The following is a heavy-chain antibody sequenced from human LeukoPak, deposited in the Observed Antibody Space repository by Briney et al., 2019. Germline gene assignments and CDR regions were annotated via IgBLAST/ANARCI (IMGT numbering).Heavy chain of an antibody. V-gene: IGHV3-66*02. CDR2: IYSGGST. D-gene: IGHD4-17*01. CDR3: ARDRLYG. Sequence: GGSLRLSCAASEFTSSSYGMSWVREAPGKGLEWVSVIYSGGSTYYADSVKGRFTISRDNSKNTLYLQMNRLRAEDTAVYYCARDRLYGWGQGTLVTVSS. J-gene: IGHJ4*02. CDR1: EFTSSSYG.